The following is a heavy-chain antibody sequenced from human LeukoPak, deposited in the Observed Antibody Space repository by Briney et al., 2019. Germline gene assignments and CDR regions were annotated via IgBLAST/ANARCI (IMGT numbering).Heavy chain of an antibody. V-gene: IGHV1-46*01. Sequence: ASVKVSCKASGYTFTSYYMNWVRQAPGQGLELMGIIDPSGGITNYAQKFQGRVTMTSDTSTSTVYMELSSLRSDDTAVYYCAREASEGYYYGMDVWGQGTTVTVSS. CDR2: IDPSGGIT. D-gene: IGHD1-26*01. CDR1: GYTFTSYY. CDR3: AREASEGYYYGMDV. J-gene: IGHJ6*02.